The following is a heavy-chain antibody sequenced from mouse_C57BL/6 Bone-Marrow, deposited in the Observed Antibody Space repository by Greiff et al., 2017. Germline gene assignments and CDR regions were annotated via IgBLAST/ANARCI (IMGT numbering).Heavy chain of an antibody. V-gene: IGHV3-6*01. CDR1: GYSITSGYY. CDR2: ISYDGSN. CDR3: ARVGNGYYDWVWFAY. D-gene: IGHD2-3*01. Sequence: DVKLLESGPGLVKPSQSLSLTCSVTGYSITSGYYWNWIRQFPGNKLEWMGYISYDGSNNYNPSLKNRISITRDTSKNQFFLKLNSVTTEDTATYYCARVGNGYYDWVWFAYWGQGTLVTVSA. J-gene: IGHJ3*01.